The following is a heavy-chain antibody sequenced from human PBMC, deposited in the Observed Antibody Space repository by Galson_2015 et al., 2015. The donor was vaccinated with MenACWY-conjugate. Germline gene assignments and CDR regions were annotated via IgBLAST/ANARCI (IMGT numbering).Heavy chain of an antibody. J-gene: IGHJ2*01. CDR1: GFTFSSYS. V-gene: IGHV3-21*01. D-gene: IGHD4-17*01. Sequence: SLRLSCAASGFTFSSYSMNWIRQAPGKGLEWVSSISTSSNYIYYADSVRGRFTISRDNAKNSLYLQMNSLRADDTAVYYCASSPQYGDNTIYWYLALWGRGTLVTVSS. CDR2: ISTSSNYI. CDR3: ASSPQYGDNTIYWYLAL.